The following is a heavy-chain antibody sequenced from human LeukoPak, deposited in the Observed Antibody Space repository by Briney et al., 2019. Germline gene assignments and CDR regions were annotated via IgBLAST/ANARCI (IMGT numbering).Heavy chain of an antibody. D-gene: IGHD4-17*01. Sequence: GQSLQISCKGSGYSFTSYWIGWVRQMPGKGLEWMGIIYPGDSDTRYSPSFQGQVTISADKSISTAYLQWSSLKASDTAMYYCARHQKGQLRDNGFDYWGQGTLVTVSS. CDR3: ARHQKGQLRDNGFDY. CDR1: GYSFTSYW. V-gene: IGHV5-51*01. J-gene: IGHJ4*02. CDR2: IYPGDSDT.